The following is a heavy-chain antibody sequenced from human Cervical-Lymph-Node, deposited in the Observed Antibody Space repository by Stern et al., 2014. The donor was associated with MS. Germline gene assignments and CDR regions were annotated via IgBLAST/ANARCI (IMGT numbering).Heavy chain of an antibody. Sequence: EDQLVESGGGLVQPGGSLKLSCAASGFSFSVSAIHWVRQASGKGLEWVGRIRSKVNTYATAYAASVKGRFTISRDDSKNTAYLQMNSLKTEDTAIYFCTKPTVAGGFDPWGQGTLVTVSS. V-gene: IGHV3-73*01. CDR3: TKPTVAGGFDP. D-gene: IGHD2-21*02. CDR2: IRSKVNTYAT. J-gene: IGHJ5*02. CDR1: GFSFSVSA.